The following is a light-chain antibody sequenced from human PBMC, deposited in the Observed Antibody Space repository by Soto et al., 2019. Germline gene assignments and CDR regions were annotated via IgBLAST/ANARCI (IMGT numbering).Light chain of an antibody. V-gene: IGKV3-15*01. CDR2: GAS. CDR1: QSVSTN. CDR3: QQYNHWWT. Sequence: ELVMTQSPATLSVSPGERATLSCRASQSVSTNLVWYQPKPGQAPRLLIYGASTRATGVPGRFSGTGSGTEFTLTISSLQSEDSAVYYCQQYNHWWTFGQGTKVEI. J-gene: IGKJ1*01.